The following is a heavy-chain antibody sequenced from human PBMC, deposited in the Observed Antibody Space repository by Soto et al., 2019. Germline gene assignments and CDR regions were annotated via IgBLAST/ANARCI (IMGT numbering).Heavy chain of an antibody. CDR1: GCSISSGGYS. D-gene: IGHD2-15*01. V-gene: IGHV4-30-2*01. J-gene: IGHJ4*02. CDR2: IYHSGST. CDR3: ARGQVVAAQH. Sequence: PSETLSLTCAFSGCSISSGGYSWSWIRQPPGKGLEWIGYIYHSGSTYYNPSLKSRVTISVDRSKNQFSLKLSSVTAADTAVYYCARGQVVAAQHWGQGTLVTVSS.